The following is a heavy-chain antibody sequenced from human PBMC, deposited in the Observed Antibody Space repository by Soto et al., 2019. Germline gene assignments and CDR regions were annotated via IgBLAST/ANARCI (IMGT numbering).Heavy chain of an antibody. Sequence: LSLTCTVSGGSISSGGYYWSWIRQHPGKGLEWIGYIYYSGSTYYNPSLKSRVTISVDTSKNQFSLKLSSVTAADTAVYYCASYHYVWGSYRANDAFDIWGQGTMVTVSS. CDR2: IYYSGST. J-gene: IGHJ3*02. CDR1: GGSISSGGYY. V-gene: IGHV4-31*03. D-gene: IGHD3-16*02. CDR3: ASYHYVWGSYRANDAFDI.